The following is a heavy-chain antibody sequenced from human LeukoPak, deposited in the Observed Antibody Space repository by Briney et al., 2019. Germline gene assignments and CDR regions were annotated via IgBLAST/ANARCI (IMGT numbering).Heavy chain of an antibody. D-gene: IGHD1-26*01. V-gene: IGHV3-49*04. CDR2: ISCKAYGGTT. CDR3: TRGRRATHEY. CDR1: GFTFGDYS. J-gene: IGHJ4*02. Sequence: GGSLRLSCTASGFTFGDYSMNWVRQAPGKGLEGVGFISCKAYGGTTEYDASVKGRFTISRDDSKSIAYHQMNSLKTDDRAVYYCTRGRRATHEYWGQGTLVTVSS.